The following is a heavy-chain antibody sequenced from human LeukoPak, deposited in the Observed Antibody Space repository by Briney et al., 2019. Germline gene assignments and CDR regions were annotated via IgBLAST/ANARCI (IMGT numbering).Heavy chain of an antibody. Sequence: SETLSLTCTVSGGSISSYYWSWIRQPAGKGLEWIGRIYTSGSTNYNPSLKSRVTMSVDTSKNQFSLKLSSVTAADTAVYYCARDFSPLLWRGSRNWFDPWGQGTLVTVSS. J-gene: IGHJ5*02. CDR2: IYTSGST. CDR1: GGSISSYY. D-gene: IGHD3-10*01. V-gene: IGHV4-4*07. CDR3: ARDFSPLLWRGSRNWFDP.